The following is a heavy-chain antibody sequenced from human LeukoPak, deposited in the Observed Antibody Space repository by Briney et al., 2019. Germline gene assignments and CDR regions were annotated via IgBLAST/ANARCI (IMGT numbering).Heavy chain of an antibody. CDR3: ARDSVRYSSSWHSFDY. J-gene: IGHJ4*02. CDR2: IIPIFGTA. CDR1: GYTFTSYG. D-gene: IGHD6-13*01. V-gene: IGHV1-69*05. Sequence: SVKVSCKASGYTFTSYGISWVRQAPGQGLEWMGGIIPIFGTANYAQKFQGRVTITTDESTSTAYMELSSLRSEDTAVCYCARDSVRYSSSWHSFDYWGQGTLVTVSS.